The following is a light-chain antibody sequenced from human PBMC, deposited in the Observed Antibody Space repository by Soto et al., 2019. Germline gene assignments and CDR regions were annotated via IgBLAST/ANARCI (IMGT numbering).Light chain of an antibody. CDR3: SSHTSSSTSVV. CDR2: EVS. CDR1: SSDVGGYNY. Sequence: QSALTQPASVSGSPGQSITISCTGTSSDVGGYNYVSWYQQHPGKAPKLMIYEVSNRPSGVSNRFSGSKSGNTASLRISGLQAEDEDDYYCSSHTSSSTSVVFGGGTQLTVL. J-gene: IGLJ2*01. V-gene: IGLV2-14*01.